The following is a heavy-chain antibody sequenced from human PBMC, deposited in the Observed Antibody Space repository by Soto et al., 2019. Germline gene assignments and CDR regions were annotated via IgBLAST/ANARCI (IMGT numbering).Heavy chain of an antibody. CDR3: ARDPAPKVTTLGHGLDV. J-gene: IGHJ6*02. D-gene: IGHD2-21*02. Sequence: GXSGKVSCKASVGSIRRQGISWVRQAPGQGLEWMGGIIPVFETANYAQKFQGRLTLTADESTNTVYMDLSSLTSEDSAVYYCARDPAPKVTTLGHGLDVWGLGTTVTASS. CDR1: VGSIRRQG. CDR2: IIPVFETA. V-gene: IGHV1-69*13.